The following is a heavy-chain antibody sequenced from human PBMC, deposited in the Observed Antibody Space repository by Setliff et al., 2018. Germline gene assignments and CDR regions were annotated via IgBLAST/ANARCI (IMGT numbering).Heavy chain of an antibody. D-gene: IGHD1-26*01. CDR3: ARSPSSGAYWNPRPFYSDY. J-gene: IGHJ4*02. CDR2: ISPSGST. V-gene: IGHV4-61*09. Sequence: PSETLSLTCSVSGASITSGGFYWTWIRQPAGKGLEWIGHISPSGSTTYNPSVKSRVTISLDTSKNHFSPKLDSVTAADTALYYCARSPSSGAYWNPRPFYSDYWARGTLVTVSS. CDR1: GASITSGGFY.